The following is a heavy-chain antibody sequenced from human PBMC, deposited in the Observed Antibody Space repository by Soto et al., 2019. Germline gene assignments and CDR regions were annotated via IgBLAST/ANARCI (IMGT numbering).Heavy chain of an antibody. J-gene: IGHJ4*02. V-gene: IGHV4-34*01. CDR3: ARDKITGLFDY. CDR2: INHSGST. CDR1: GGSFSGYS. D-gene: IGHD2-8*02. Sequence: SETLSLTCAVYGGSFSGYSWTWIRQPPGTGLEWIGEINHSGSTNYNPSLKSRVTISVATSKNQFSLKLTSVTAADTALYYCARDKITGLFDYWGQGTLVTVSS.